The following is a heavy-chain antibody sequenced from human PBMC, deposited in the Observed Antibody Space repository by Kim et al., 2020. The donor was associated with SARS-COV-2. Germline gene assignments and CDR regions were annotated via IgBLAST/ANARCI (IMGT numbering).Heavy chain of an antibody. CDR2: ITSSGSTI. Sequence: GGSLRLSCAASGFTFSDYYMSWIRQAPGKGLEWVSYITSSGSTIYYADSVKGRFTISRDNAKNSLYLQMNSLRAEDTAVYYCARITPAAICMDVWGQGTTVTVSS. CDR1: GFTFSDYY. D-gene: IGHD2-2*01. V-gene: IGHV3-11*01. J-gene: IGHJ6*02. CDR3: ARITPAAICMDV.